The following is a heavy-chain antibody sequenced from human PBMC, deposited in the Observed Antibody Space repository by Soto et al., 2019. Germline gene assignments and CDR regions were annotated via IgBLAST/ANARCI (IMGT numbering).Heavy chain of an antibody. J-gene: IGHJ5*02. V-gene: IGHV1-69*01. D-gene: IGHD1-1*01. CDR3: AREATGRGWFDH. CDR2: IIPIFGTA. Sequence: QVQLVQSGAEVKKPGSSVKVSCKASGGTFSSYVISWVRQAPGQGLEWMGGIIPIFGTANYAQKFQGRVTITADESTSTAYIELSRLRSEDTAVYYGAREATGRGWFDHWGQGTLVTVSS. CDR1: GGTFSSYV.